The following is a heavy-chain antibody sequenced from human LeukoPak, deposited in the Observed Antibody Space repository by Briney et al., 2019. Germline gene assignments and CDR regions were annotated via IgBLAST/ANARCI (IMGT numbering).Heavy chain of an antibody. V-gene: IGHV4-34*01. D-gene: IGHD3-22*01. J-gene: IGHJ6*03. CDR3: ARRSSGYPYYYYYYMDV. Sequence: SETLSLTCAVYGGSFCGYYWSWIRQPPGKGLEWIGEINHSGSTNYNPSLKSRVTISVDTSKNRFSLKLSSVTAADTAVYYCARRSSGYPYYYYYYMDVWGKGTTVTVSS. CDR1: GGSFCGYY. CDR2: INHSGST.